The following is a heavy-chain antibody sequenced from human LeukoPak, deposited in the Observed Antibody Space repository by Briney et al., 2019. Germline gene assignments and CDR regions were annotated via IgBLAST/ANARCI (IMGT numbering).Heavy chain of an antibody. J-gene: IGHJ4*02. D-gene: IGHD3-10*01. CDR1: GGTFSTYA. V-gene: IGHV1-69*05. Sequence: SVKVSCKAPGGTFSTYAISWVRQAPGQGLEWMGGIVPAFRSANYARTFQGRVAITTDESTKTAYLELSSLISEDTAVYYCARERIQYYYGSGSPFDYWGQGTLVTVSS. CDR3: ARERIQYYYGSGSPFDY. CDR2: IVPAFRSA.